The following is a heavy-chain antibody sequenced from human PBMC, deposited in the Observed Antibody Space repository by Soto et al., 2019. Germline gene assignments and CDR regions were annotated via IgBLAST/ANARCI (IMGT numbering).Heavy chain of an antibody. Sequence: EVQLLESGGGLVQPGGSLRLSCAASGFTFTNYAMSWVRQAPGKGREWVSTISASGGSTYHADSVKGRFTISRENSKKTLSMQMNSLRDEDTAAYYCAKGMRGSGSYEIYGMDVWGQGTTVTVS. CDR1: GFTFTNYA. D-gene: IGHD3-10*01. J-gene: IGHJ6*02. CDR2: ISASGGST. V-gene: IGHV3-23*01. CDR3: AKGMRGSGSYEIYGMDV.